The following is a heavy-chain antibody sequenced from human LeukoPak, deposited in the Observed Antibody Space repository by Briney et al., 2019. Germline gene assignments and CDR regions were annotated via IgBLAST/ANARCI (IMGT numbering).Heavy chain of an antibody. J-gene: IGHJ1*01. CDR3: ARELVVGPAEYFQN. V-gene: IGHV3-7*01. CDR1: GFTFNNYW. CDR2: INKDGSEK. Sequence: GGSLRLSCTASGFTFNNYWMSWVRQTPGKGPEWVANINKDGSEKYYLDSVRGRFTISRDNAKNSLSLLMSSLRGEDTAVYYCARELVVGPAEYFQNWGQGTVVTVSS. D-gene: IGHD3-22*01.